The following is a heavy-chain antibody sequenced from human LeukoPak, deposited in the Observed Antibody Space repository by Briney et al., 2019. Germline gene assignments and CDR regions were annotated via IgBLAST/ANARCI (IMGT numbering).Heavy chain of an antibody. J-gene: IGHJ6*03. Sequence: PGGSLRLSCAASGFSFNIYWMHWVRQAPGKGLVWVSRIKSVGTGAAYADSVEGRFTISRDNAENTLYLQMNSLRAEDTAVYYCARDQNGPYYYMDVWGKGTTVTVSS. CDR2: IKSVGTGA. CDR3: ARDQNGPYYYMDV. D-gene: IGHD2-8*01. CDR1: GFSFNIYW. V-gene: IGHV3-74*01.